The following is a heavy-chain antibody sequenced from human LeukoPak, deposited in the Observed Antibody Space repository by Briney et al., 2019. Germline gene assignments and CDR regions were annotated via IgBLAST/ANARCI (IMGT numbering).Heavy chain of an antibody. Sequence: GGSLRLSCTASGFSFSGHWMHWARQLPGKGLVWVSRISPTGSTTSYADSVKGRFTVSRDNAKITLYLQVNNLRAEDTAVYYCARGPNSNWSGLDFWGQGTLLTVSS. J-gene: IGHJ4*02. CDR1: GFSFSGHW. CDR2: ISPTGSTT. V-gene: IGHV3-74*01. D-gene: IGHD6-6*01. CDR3: ARGPNSNWSGLDF.